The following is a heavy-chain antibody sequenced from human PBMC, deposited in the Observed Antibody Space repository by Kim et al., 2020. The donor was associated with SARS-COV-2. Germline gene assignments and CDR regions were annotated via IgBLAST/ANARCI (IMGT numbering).Heavy chain of an antibody. CDR2: IYHSGST. Sequence: SETLSLTCAVSGGSISSSKWWSWVRQPPGKGLEWIGEIYHSGSTNYNPSLKSRVTISVDKSKNQFSLKLSSVTAADTAVYYCARGGAVAGPNFYYYYGMDVWGQGTTVTVSS. CDR3: ARGGAVAGPNFYYYYGMDV. J-gene: IGHJ6*02. D-gene: IGHD6-19*01. V-gene: IGHV4-4*02. CDR1: GGSISSSKW.